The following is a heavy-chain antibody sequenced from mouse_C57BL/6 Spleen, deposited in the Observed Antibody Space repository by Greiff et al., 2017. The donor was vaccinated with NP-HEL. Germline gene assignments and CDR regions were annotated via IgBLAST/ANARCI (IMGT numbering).Heavy chain of an antibody. Sequence: DVHLVESGGGLVQPGGSLSLSCATSGFTFTDYYMTWVRQPPGQALEWLAFIRNKANGYTTEYSASVKGRFTISRDTTQSILYLQMNTLRAEDSSTYYCARYCSPPYYAMDYWGQGTSVTVPS. CDR1: GFTFTDYY. J-gene: IGHJ4*01. V-gene: IGHV7-3*01. CDR2: IRNKANGYTT. CDR3: ARYCSPPYYAMDY.